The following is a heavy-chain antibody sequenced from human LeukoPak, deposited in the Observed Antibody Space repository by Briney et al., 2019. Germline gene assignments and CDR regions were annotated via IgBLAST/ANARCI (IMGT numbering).Heavy chain of an antibody. V-gene: IGHV3-53*01. CDR2: IYSGGST. Sequence: GGSLRLSCAASGFTVSSNYMSWVRQAPGKGLEWVSVIYSGGSTYYADSVKGRVTISRDNSKNTLYLQMNSLRAEDTAVYYCARVQSRWFGELLGYYFDYWGQGTLVTVSS. CDR1: GFTVSSNY. J-gene: IGHJ4*02. CDR3: ARVQSRWFGELLGYYFDY. D-gene: IGHD3-10*01.